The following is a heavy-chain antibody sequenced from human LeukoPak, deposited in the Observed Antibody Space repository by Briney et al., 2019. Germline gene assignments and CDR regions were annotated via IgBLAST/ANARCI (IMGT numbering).Heavy chain of an antibody. CDR1: GGSFSGYY. J-gene: IGHJ6*02. D-gene: IGHD3-3*01. CDR2: INHSGST. V-gene: IGHV4-34*01. CDR3: ARGAITIFGVVMIQYGMDV. Sequence: SETLSLTCAVYGGSFSGYYWSWIRQPPGKGLEWIGEINHSGSTNYNPSLKSRVTISVDTSKNQFSLKLSSVTAAGTAVYYCARGAITIFGVVMIQYGMDVWGQGTTVTVSS.